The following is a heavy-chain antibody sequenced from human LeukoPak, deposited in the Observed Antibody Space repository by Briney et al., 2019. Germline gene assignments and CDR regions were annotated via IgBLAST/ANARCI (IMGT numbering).Heavy chain of an antibody. D-gene: IGHD5-24*01. V-gene: IGHV3-7*03. CDR3: ARDQPVDGFIFDT. Sequence: GGSLRLSCAASGFTFSSYWMSWVRQAPGKGLEWVSNINEHATEKYYVDSVKGRFTISRDNAQNSLYLQMNSLRAEDTAIYYCARDQPVDGFIFDTWGEGTLVNVSS. CDR2: INEHATEK. J-gene: IGHJ4*02. CDR1: GFTFSSYW.